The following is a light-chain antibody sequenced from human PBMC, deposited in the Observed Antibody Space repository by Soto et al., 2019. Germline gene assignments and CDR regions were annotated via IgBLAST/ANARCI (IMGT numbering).Light chain of an antibody. J-gene: IGLJ1*01. CDR1: SGHSSYA. CDR2: LNSDGSH. CDR3: QTWGTGIRV. Sequence: QPVLTQSPSASASLGASVKLTCTLSSGHSSYAIAWHQQQPEKGPRYLMKLNSDGSHSKGDGIPDRFSGSSSGAERYLTISSIQSEDEGDYYCQTWGTGIRVFGTGTKLTVL. V-gene: IGLV4-69*01.